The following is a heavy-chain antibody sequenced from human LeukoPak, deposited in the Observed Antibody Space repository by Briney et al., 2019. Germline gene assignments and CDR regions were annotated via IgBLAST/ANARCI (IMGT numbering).Heavy chain of an antibody. CDR2: LSYDGSNT. Sequence: GGSLRLSCAASGITFINHAMDWVRQAPGKGLEWVAVLSYDGSNTYYADSVKGRFTISRDNSKSTLYLQMNSLRVEDTAVYYCARNPGVGSSWYRLHYWGQGTLVTVSS. CDR1: GITFINHA. D-gene: IGHD6-13*01. V-gene: IGHV3-30-3*01. CDR3: ARNPGVGSSWYRLHY. J-gene: IGHJ4*02.